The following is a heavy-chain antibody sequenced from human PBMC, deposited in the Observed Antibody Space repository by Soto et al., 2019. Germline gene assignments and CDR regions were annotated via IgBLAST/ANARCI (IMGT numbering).Heavy chain of an antibody. CDR3: ASASYGYSSSWYMLDWFDP. CDR1: GGSISSYY. V-gene: IGHV4-59*08. J-gene: IGHJ5*02. Sequence: SETLSLTCTVSGGSISSYYWSWIRQPPEKGLEWIGYIYYSGSTNYNPSLKSRVTISVDTSKNQFSLKLSPVTAADTAVYYCASASYGYSSSWYMLDWFDPWGQGTLVTVSS. CDR2: IYYSGST. D-gene: IGHD6-13*01.